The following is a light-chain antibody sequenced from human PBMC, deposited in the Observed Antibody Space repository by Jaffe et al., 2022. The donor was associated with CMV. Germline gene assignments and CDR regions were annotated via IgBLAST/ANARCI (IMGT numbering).Light chain of an antibody. V-gene: IGLV2-23*02. CDR2: EVT. J-gene: IGLJ1*01. Sequence: QSALTQPASVSGSPGQSITISCTGTSSDVGSFSLVSWFQQHPGKAPKLIIYEVTKRPSGVSTRFSGSKSGNTASLTISGLQAEDEADFYCCSYAGSSNPYVFGTGTKVTVL. CDR1: SSDVGSFSL. CDR3: CSYAGSSNPYV.